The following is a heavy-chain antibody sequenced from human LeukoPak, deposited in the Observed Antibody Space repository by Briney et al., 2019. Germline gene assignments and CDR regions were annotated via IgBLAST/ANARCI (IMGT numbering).Heavy chain of an antibody. V-gene: IGHV3-64D*06. CDR3: VPKGNEGY. CDR1: GFTLSAYA. CDR2: ISPNGGST. Sequence: GGSLRLSCSASGFTLSAYAMHWVRQAPGKGPEYVSAISPNGGSTYYADSVKGRFTISRDNSKNTLYLQMSSLRVEDTAVYYCVPKGNEGYWGQGTLVTVSS. J-gene: IGHJ4*02. D-gene: IGHD1-1*01.